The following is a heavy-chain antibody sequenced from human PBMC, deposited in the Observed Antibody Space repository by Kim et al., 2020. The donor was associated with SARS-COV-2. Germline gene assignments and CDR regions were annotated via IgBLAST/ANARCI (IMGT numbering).Heavy chain of an antibody. Sequence: GGSLRLSCLSSGFTFGDYDMNWVRQAPGKGLEWVGLIRSKAYGGPAEYAASVKGRFTISRNDSKSIAYLQMNSLKTEDTAVYYCSRVKRDQLLFYYSYYLGVGGKGTTVTVSS. CDR2: IRSKAYGGPA. CDR1: GFTFGDYD. CDR3: SRVKRDQLLFYYSYYLGV. V-gene: IGHV3-49*04. J-gene: IGHJ6*03. D-gene: IGHD3-22*01.